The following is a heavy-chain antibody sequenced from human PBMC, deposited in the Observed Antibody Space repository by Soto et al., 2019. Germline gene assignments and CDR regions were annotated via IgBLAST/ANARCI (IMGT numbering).Heavy chain of an antibody. CDR1: GFSINTLEVG. V-gene: IGHV2-5*01. J-gene: IGHJ4*02. CDR2: LYWNDDE. D-gene: IGHD4-4*01. CDR3: AKRRAISNKLFFDH. Sequence: QITLRESCPTLVKPTQTLTLSCTRSGFSINTLEVGVGWIRQPPGKAPEWLALLYWNDDEWYSPSLRCRLSVTKDASENRVVLTMTHLDPTDTGTYYCAKRRAISNKLFFDHWGQGALVTVSS.